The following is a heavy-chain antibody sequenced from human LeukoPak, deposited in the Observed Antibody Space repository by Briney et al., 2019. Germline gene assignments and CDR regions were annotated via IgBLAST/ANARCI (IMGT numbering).Heavy chain of an antibody. CDR2: INPSGGST. CDR3: ARDSGYYDSSGYQHYFDY. Sequence: ASVKVSCKASGYTFTSYYMHWVRQAPGQGLEWMGIINPSGGSTSYAQKFQGRVTMTRDTSTSTVYMELSSLRSEDTAVYYCARDSGYYDSSGYQHYFDYWGQGTLVTVSS. D-gene: IGHD3-22*01. CDR1: GYTFTSYY. J-gene: IGHJ4*02. V-gene: IGHV1-46*01.